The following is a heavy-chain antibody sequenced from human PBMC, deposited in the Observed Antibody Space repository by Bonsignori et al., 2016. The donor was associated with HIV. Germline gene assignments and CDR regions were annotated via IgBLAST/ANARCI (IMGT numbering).Heavy chain of an antibody. J-gene: IGHJ4*02. CDR2: MNPNSGNT. CDR3: ARGSKITIFGVVIMYYFDY. Sequence: WVRQAPGQGLEWMGWMNPNSGNTGYAQKFQGRVTMTRNTSISTAYMELSSLRSEDTAVYYCARGSKITIFGVVIMYYFDYWGQGTLVTVSS. V-gene: IGHV1-8*01. D-gene: IGHD3-3*01.